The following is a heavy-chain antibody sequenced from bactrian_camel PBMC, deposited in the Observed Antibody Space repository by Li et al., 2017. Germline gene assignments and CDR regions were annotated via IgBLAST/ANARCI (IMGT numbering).Heavy chain of an antibody. CDR1: GYTFSSAC. Sequence: DVQLVESGGGSVQVGGSLRLSCVASGYTFSSACMAWFRQAPGKEREGVAAIRSYGRLGYADSVKGRFIISKDNAKSTLYLQMNSLKSEDTALYYCAATGDSWGGDFGHWGQGTQVTVS. D-gene: IGHD5*01. J-gene: IGHJ6*01. CDR3: AATGDSWGGDFGH. CDR2: IRSYGRL. V-gene: IGHV3S67*01.